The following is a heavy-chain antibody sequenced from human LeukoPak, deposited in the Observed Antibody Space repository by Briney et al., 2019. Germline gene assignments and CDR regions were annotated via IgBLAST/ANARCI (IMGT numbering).Heavy chain of an antibody. CDR3: ARAQFSGYDWGFKY. Sequence: SETLSLTCTVSGDSISSYYWSWIRQPPGKGLEWIGYIYYSGSTNYNPSLKSRVTISVDTSKNQFSLKLSSVTAADTAVYYCARAQFSGYDWGFKYWGQGTLVTVSS. V-gene: IGHV4-59*01. D-gene: IGHD5-12*01. CDR1: GDSISSYY. J-gene: IGHJ4*02. CDR2: IYYSGST.